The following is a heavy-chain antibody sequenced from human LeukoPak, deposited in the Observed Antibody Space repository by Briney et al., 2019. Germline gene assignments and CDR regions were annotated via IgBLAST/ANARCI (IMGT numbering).Heavy chain of an antibody. V-gene: IGHV1-18*01. Sequence: ASVKVSCKASGYTFTSYGISWVRQAPGQGLEWMGWISAYNGNTNYAQKLQGRVTMTTDTSTSTAYMELRSMRSDDTAVYYCARVGSSSWYPLPFDYWGQGTLVTVSS. CDR1: GYTFTSYG. CDR3: ARVGSSSWYPLPFDY. CDR2: ISAYNGNT. D-gene: IGHD6-13*01. J-gene: IGHJ4*02.